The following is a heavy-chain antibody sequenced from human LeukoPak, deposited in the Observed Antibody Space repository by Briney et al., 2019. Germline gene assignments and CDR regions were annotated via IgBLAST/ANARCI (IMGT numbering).Heavy chain of an antibody. CDR2: INAGNGNT. Sequence: GASVKVSCKASGYTFTTSAMHWVRQAPGQRLEWMGWINAGNGNTIYSQKFQGRVTITRDTFASTAYMELSSLRSEDTAVYYCARGPPNYYDSSGLYGRFDPWGQGTLLSVSS. J-gene: IGHJ5*02. D-gene: IGHD3-22*01. CDR3: ARGPPNYYDSSGLYGRFDP. V-gene: IGHV1-3*01. CDR1: GYTFTTSA.